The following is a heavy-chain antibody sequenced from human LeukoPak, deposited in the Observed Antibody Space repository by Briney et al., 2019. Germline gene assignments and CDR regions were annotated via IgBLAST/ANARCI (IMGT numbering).Heavy chain of an antibody. CDR2: VNPNSGAT. D-gene: IGHD2-2*01. V-gene: IGHV1-2*02. Sequence: ASVKVSCKASGYTFTDYYMHWVRQAPGQGPEWMGWVNPNSGATNYAVKFQGRVTMTGDTSISTAYMEVSRLRSDDTAVYYCARLEGRVVGVDYWGQGTLVTVSS. J-gene: IGHJ4*02. CDR3: ARLEGRVVGVDY. CDR1: GYTFTDYY.